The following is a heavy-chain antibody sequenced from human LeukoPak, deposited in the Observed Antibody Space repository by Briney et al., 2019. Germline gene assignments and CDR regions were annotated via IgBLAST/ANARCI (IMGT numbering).Heavy chain of an antibody. CDR2: INHSGST. V-gene: IGHV4-34*01. CDR1: GGSFSGYY. D-gene: IGHD3-22*01. Sequence: PSVTLSLTCAVYGGSFSGYYWSWIRQPPGKGLEWIGEINHSGSTNYNPSLKSRVTISVDTSKNQFSLKLSSVTAADTAVYYCAREGASKSDSSGYYLYYFDYWGQGTLVTVSS. J-gene: IGHJ4*02. CDR3: AREGASKSDSSGYYLYYFDY.